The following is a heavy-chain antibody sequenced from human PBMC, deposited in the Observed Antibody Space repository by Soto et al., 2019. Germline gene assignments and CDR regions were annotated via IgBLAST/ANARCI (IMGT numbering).Heavy chain of an antibody. CDR1: GFTFSSYA. CDR3: AKDGGGFTVTTLYFQH. J-gene: IGHJ1*01. CDR2: ISGSGGST. D-gene: IGHD4-17*01. V-gene: IGHV3-23*01. Sequence: EVQLLESGGGLVQPGGSLRLSCADSGFTFSSYAMSWVRQAPGKGLEWVSAISGSGGSTYYADSVKGRFTISRDNSKNTLYLQMNSLRAEDTAVYYCAKDGGGFTVTTLYFQHWGQGTLVTVSS.